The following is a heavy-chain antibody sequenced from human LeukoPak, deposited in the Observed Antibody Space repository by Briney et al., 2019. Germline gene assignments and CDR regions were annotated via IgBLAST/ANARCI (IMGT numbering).Heavy chain of an antibody. CDR3: ASSQWVAPGSH. CDR2: IYYSGST. D-gene: IGHD6-19*01. CDR1: GASISSYY. Sequence: SETLSLTCTVSGASISSYYWSWVRQPPGKGLEWIGYIYYSGSTNYNPSLKSRVTISVDTSKNQFSLKLSSVTAADTAVYYCASSQWVAPGSHWGQGILVTVSS. V-gene: IGHV4-59*08. J-gene: IGHJ4*02.